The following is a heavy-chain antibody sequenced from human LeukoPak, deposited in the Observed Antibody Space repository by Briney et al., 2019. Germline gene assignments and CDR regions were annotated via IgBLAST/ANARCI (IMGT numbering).Heavy chain of an antibody. CDR3: ARVRIVATPRDYNWFDP. CDR1: VGPFSGYY. CDR2: INHSGST. V-gene: IGHV4-34*01. Sequence: PSETLSLTCAVYVGPFSGYYWSWIRQPPGKGLEWIGEINHSGSTNYNPSLKSRVTISVDTSKNQFSLKLSSVTAADTAVYYCARVRIVATPRDYNWFDPWGQGTLVTVSS. D-gene: IGHD5-12*01. J-gene: IGHJ5*02.